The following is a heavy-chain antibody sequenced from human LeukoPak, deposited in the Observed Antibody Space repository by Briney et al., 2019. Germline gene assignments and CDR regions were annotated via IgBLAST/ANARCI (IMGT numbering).Heavy chain of an antibody. CDR3: ARDLWGTTDY. CDR1: GFPFSVYS. CDR2: IVISSGNT. V-gene: IGHV3-48*04. Sequence: PGGSLRLSCTASGFPFSVYSMNWVRQAPGKGLGRISYIVISSGNTKYAYSVKGEYTISADNAKISLYLQMNSLGAEDTAGYYCARDLWGTTDYWGQGTLVTVSS. D-gene: IGHD4-17*01. J-gene: IGHJ4*02.